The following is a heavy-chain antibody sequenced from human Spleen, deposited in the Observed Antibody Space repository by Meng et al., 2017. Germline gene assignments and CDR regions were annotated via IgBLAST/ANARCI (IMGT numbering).Heavy chain of an antibody. CDR3: ARDPGRGVSSAGTHPDV. Sequence: ASVKVSCKPSGYNFPDYYIHWVRRAPGQGLEWMGRINPKSGDTHYAQKFQARVTMTRDTSTSTVYMELSSLGFEDTAVYYCARDPGRGVSSAGTHPDVWGQGTTVTGAS. CDR1: GYNFPDYY. V-gene: IGHV1-2*06. J-gene: IGHJ6*02. CDR2: INPKSGDT. D-gene: IGHD6-13*01.